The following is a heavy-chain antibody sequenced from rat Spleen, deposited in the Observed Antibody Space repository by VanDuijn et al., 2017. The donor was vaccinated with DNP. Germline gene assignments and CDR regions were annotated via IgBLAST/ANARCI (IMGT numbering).Heavy chain of an antibody. D-gene: IGHD3-4*01. J-gene: IGHJ2*01. CDR3: AVQRGVFDY. Sequence: DVQLQESGPGLVKPSQSLSLTCSFTVYAITRNFTWCWSRKLPGTTLDWTGYVKSAGGTDYNPSLKSRISITRNTSKNQFFLQVNSVTTEDTVTYYGAVQRGVFDYWGQGVMVTVSS. CDR1: VYAITRNFT. CDR2: VKSAGGT. V-gene: IGHV3-3*01.